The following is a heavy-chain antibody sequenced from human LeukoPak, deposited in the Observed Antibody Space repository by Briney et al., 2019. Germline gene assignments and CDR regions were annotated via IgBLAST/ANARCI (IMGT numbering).Heavy chain of an antibody. CDR3: ARGLQTFDY. V-gene: IGHV3-53*01. CDR1: GFTFSSYW. Sequence: GGSLRLSCAASGFTFSSYWMHWVRQVPGKGLEWVSVIYSGGSTYYADSVKGRFTISRDNSKNTLYLQMNSLRAEDTAVYYCARGLQTFDYWGQGTLVTVSS. J-gene: IGHJ4*02. CDR2: IYSGGST.